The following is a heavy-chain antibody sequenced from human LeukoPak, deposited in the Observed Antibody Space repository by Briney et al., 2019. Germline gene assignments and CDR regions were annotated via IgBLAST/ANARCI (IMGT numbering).Heavy chain of an antibody. CDR3: ARADGTGGPYDY. D-gene: IGHD3/OR15-3a*01. CDR1: GYSISSNYY. V-gene: IGHV3-15*01. Sequence: ETLSLTCTVSGYSISSNYYWGWIRQPPGKGLEWVGRIKSKTSGGTTDYAAPVKGRFIISRDDSKNMLYLQMNSLKTEDTAVYYCARADGTGGPYDYWGQGTPVTVSS. J-gene: IGHJ4*02. CDR2: IKSKTSGGTT.